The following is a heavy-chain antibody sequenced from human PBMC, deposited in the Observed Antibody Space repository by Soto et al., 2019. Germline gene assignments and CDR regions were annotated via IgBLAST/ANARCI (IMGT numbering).Heavy chain of an antibody. CDR2: ISGSGGST. CDR1: GFTFSSYA. D-gene: IGHD3-3*01. V-gene: IGHV3-23*02. J-gene: IGHJ6*03. Sequence: GGPLRLSCAASGFTFSSYAMSWVRQAPGKXLXWVSAISGSGGSTYYDDPVKRRFHISSENSNNTLYLQMNRLREEHTDVYYCEKAGMYYDFWSGYSAYYMEVWGKGTTVTVFS. CDR3: EKAGMYYDFWSGYSAYYMEV.